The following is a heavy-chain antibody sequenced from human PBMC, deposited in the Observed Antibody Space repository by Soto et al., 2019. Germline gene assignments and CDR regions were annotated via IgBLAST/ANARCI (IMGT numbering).Heavy chain of an antibody. CDR1: GGIFSTYA. CDR2: IIPLFGTA. D-gene: IGHD1-26*01. CDR3: ARVQYSGTYLHAFDI. V-gene: IGHV1-69*01. Sequence: QVQLVQSGAEVKKPGSSVKVSCRATGGIFSTYAINWVRQAPGQGLEWMGGIIPLFGTANYAQKLQGRVTISADESAHIAYMELSSLRSEDTAVYYWARVQYSGTYLHAFDIWGQGTRVTVSS. J-gene: IGHJ3*02.